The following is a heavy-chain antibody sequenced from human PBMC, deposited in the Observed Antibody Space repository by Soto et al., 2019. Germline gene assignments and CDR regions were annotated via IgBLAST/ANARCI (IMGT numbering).Heavy chain of an antibody. V-gene: IGHV3-30*03. D-gene: IGHD1-1*01. Sequence: QVQLVESGGGVVQPGRSLRLSCAASGFSFSSYGMHWVRQAPGKGLEWVAMISDDGTDEYYADSVKGRFTISRDNSKNAVYQQSNSLRAEATAVFYCAVQESDWNAPFDYWSQVSLVTASS. CDR2: ISDDGTDE. CDR3: AVQESDWNAPFDY. CDR1: GFSFSSYG. J-gene: IGHJ4*02.